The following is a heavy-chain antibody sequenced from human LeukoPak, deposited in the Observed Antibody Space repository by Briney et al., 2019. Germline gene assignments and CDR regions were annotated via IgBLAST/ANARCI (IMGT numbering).Heavy chain of an antibody. CDR2: IYSDNR. D-gene: IGHD6-19*01. CDR3: AKDLSQWLVLDAFDI. V-gene: IGHV3-66*03. CDR1: GFTDSSNS. J-gene: IGHJ3*02. Sequence: GGSLRLSCTFSGFTDSSNSMSWVRQAPGKGLEGVSFIYSDNRHYSDSVKGRFTISRDNTKNTLYLQMNSLRAEDTAVYYCAKDLSQWLVLDAFDIWGQGTMVTVSS.